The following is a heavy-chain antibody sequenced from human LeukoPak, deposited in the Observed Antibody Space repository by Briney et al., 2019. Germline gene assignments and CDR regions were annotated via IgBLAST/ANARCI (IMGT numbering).Heavy chain of an antibody. D-gene: IGHD3-10*01. CDR3: ARDLTAMVRGVAADY. CDR2: TWYDGSNQ. J-gene: IGHJ4*02. V-gene: IGHV3-33*01. Sequence: GRSLRLSCAASGFTFSNYGMHWVRQAPGQGLEWVAVTWYDGSNQYYGDSVKGRFTISRDNSKNTLYLQMNSLRAEDTAVYYCARDLTAMVRGVAADYWGQGTLVTVSS. CDR1: GFTFSNYG.